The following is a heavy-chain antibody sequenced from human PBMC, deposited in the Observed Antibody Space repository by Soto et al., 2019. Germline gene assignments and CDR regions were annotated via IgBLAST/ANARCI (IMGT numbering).Heavy chain of an antibody. CDR3: ARLLNYYDSSGYPLDYYYYGMDV. CDR2: IDPSDSYT. D-gene: IGHD3-22*01. J-gene: IGHJ6*02. Sequence: ESLKISFKGSGYSFTSYWISWVGRMPGKGLEWMGRIDPSDSYTNYSPSFQGHVTISADKSISTAYLQWSSLKASDTAMYYCARLLNYYDSSGYPLDYYYYGMDVWGQGTTVTVSS. CDR1: GYSFTSYW. V-gene: IGHV5-10-1*01.